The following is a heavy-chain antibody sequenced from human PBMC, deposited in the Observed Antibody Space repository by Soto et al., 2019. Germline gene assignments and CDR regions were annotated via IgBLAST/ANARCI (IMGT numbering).Heavy chain of an antibody. CDR1: GGSISSGGYY. V-gene: IGHV4-31*03. CDR3: ARSLFYCSSTSCYPANWFDP. J-gene: IGHJ5*02. Sequence: QVQLQESGPGLVKPSQTLSLTCTVSGGSISSGGYYWSWIRQHPGKGLVWIGYIYYSGSTYYNPSLKSRVTISVDTSKNQFSLKLSSVTAADTAVYYCARSLFYCSSTSCYPANWFDPWGQGTLVTVSS. CDR2: IYYSGST. D-gene: IGHD2-2*01.